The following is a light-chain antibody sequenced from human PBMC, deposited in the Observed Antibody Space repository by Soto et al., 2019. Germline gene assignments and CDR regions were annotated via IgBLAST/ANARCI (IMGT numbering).Light chain of an antibody. Sequence: EIVLTQSPATLSLSPGERATLSCRASQSVINYLAWYQQKPGQAPRLLIYDTSNRATGIPARFSGSGSGTDFTLIISSLEPEDFAVYYCLQRANWPLTFGGGTKVEIK. CDR3: LQRANWPLT. V-gene: IGKV3-11*01. CDR1: QSVINY. J-gene: IGKJ4*01. CDR2: DTS.